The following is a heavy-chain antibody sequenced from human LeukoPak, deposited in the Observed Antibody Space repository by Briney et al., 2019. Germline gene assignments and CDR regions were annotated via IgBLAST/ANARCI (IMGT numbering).Heavy chain of an antibody. CDR3: AKEPRENSGYYVSGWFDP. Sequence: GGSLRLSCAASGFSFSSYAMSWVRQAPGKGLEWVSAISGSGGSTYYADSVRGRFTISRDNSKNTLFLQMNSLRAEDTAVYYCAKEPRENSGYYVSGWFDPWGQGTLVTVSS. V-gene: IGHV3-23*01. D-gene: IGHD5-12*01. CDR1: GFSFSSYA. J-gene: IGHJ5*02. CDR2: ISGSGGST.